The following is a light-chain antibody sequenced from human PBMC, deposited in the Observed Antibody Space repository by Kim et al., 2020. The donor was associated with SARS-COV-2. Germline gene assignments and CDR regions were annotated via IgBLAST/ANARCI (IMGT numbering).Light chain of an antibody. CDR3: QQYGNSPRT. V-gene: IGKV3-20*01. Sequence: SAEERATSYCSASQSVSSSYLAWYQQNHWQAPRLRMCGASSRATGIPDRFSGSGSGTDFTLTISRLEPEDFAVYYCQQYGNSPRTFGQGTKVDLK. CDR2: GAS. CDR1: QSVSSSY. J-gene: IGKJ1*01.